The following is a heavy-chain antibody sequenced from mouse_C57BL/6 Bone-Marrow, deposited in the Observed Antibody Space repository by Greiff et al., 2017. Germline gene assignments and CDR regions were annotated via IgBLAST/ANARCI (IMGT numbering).Heavy chain of an antibody. V-gene: IGHV1-54*01. CDR3: ARGGPDRDY. J-gene: IGHJ2*01. Sequence: VQLQQSGAELVRPGTSVKVSCKASGYAFTNYLIEWVKQRPGQGLEWIGVINPGSGGTNYNEKFKGKATLTADKSSSTAYMKLSSLTSEDSAGYCCARGGPDRDYWGQGTTLKVSS. CDR2: INPGSGGT. CDR1: GYAFTNYL.